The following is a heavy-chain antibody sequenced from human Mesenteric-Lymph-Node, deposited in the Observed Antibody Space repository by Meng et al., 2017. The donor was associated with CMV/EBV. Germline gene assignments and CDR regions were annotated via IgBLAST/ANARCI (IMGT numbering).Heavy chain of an antibody. Sequence: GGSLRLSCAASGFTFTPYWIHWVRQAPGKGLVWVSRINSDGSGTSYADSVKGRFTISRDNAKNSLYLQMNSLRAEDMALYYCAKGYCSSTSCYQDYWGQGTLVTVSS. V-gene: IGHV3-74*01. D-gene: IGHD2-2*01. CDR1: GFTFTPYW. J-gene: IGHJ4*02. CDR3: AKGYCSSTSCYQDY. CDR2: INSDGSGT.